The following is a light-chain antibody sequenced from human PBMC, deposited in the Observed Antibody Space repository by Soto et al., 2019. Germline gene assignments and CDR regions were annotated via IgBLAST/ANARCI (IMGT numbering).Light chain of an antibody. J-gene: IGKJ2*01. CDR1: QGISSY. Sequence: AIRMTQSPSSFSASTGDRVTITCRASQGISSYLAWYQQKPGKAPKLLIYAASTLQSGVPSRFSGSGSGTDFTLTISYLQSEDCATYYCQQYYSYPYTFGQGTKLEIK. CDR3: QQYYSYPYT. CDR2: AAS. V-gene: IGKV1-8*01.